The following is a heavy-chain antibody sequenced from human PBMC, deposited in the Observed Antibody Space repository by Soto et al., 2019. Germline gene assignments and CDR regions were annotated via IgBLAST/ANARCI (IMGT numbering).Heavy chain of an antibody. CDR3: ARVGTGSSTPLDI. V-gene: IGHV3-21*01. J-gene: IGHJ3*02. D-gene: IGHD3-9*01. CDR1: GFIFTRST. CDR2: ITSASDYI. Sequence: PGGSLRLSCVASGFIFTRSTMNWVRQAPGKGLEWVSSITSASDYIFYADSVKGRFTTSRDNAKNSLYLQMNSLRAEDTAVYYCARVGTGSSTPLDIWGQGTMVTVSS.